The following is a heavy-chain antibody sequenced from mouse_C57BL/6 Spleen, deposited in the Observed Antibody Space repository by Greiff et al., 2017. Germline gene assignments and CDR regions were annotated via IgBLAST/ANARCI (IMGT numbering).Heavy chain of an antibody. J-gene: IGHJ4*01. Sequence: VQLQQSGPELVKPGASVKIPCKASGYTFTDYNMDWVKQSHGKSLEWIGDINPNNGGTIYNQKFKGKATLTVDKSSSTAYMELRSLTSEDTAVYYGARGESITTVVAYYAMDYWGQGTSVTVSS. CDR2: INPNNGGT. V-gene: IGHV1-18*01. D-gene: IGHD1-1*01. CDR1: GYTFTDYN. CDR3: ARGESITTVVAYYAMDY.